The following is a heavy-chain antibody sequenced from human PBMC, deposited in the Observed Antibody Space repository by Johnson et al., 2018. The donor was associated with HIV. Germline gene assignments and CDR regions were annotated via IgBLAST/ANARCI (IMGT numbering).Heavy chain of an antibody. J-gene: IGHJ3*01. Sequence: EVQLVESGGGLVQPGGSLRLSCAASGFTFSTYAMNWVRQAPGKGLEWVSGIGGSGGRPYYADSVTGRFTISSDNYNNPLYPQMNSLRPEDSGVYYCVRGRKDIGAVDGLDNDGFDVWGQGTKVTVSS. CDR3: VRGRKDIGAVDGLDNDGFDV. CDR2: IGGSGGRP. V-gene: IGHV3-23*04. D-gene: IGHD2-2*01. CDR1: GFTFSTYA.